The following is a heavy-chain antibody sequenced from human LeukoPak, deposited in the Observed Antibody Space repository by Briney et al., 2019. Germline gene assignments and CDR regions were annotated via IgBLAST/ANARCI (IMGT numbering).Heavy chain of an antibody. CDR2: IYYSGST. Sequence: PSETLSLTCTVSGGSISSGDYYWNWIRQPPGKGLEWIGFIYYSGSTSYNPSLKSRVTISLDTSKNYFSLKLTSVTAADTAMYYCARGDYYDSSGYYYHWGQGTLVTVSS. CDR3: ARGDYYDSSGYYYH. V-gene: IGHV4-30-4*08. J-gene: IGHJ5*02. CDR1: GGSISSGDYY. D-gene: IGHD3-22*01.